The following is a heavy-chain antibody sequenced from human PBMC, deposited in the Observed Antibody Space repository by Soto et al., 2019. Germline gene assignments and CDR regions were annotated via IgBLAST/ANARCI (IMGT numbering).Heavy chain of an antibody. D-gene: IGHD6-19*01. CDR3: ARADLYYGMYG. Sequence: PGESLRLSCAASGFTFISYSMNWVLQAPGKGLEWVALISYDGSNKYYADSVKGRFTISRDNSKNTLDLQMKSLRVEDTAVYYCARADLYYGMYGCGQGTTVIVSS. CDR2: ISYDGSNK. CDR1: GFTFISYS. V-gene: IGHV3-30*03. J-gene: IGHJ6*02.